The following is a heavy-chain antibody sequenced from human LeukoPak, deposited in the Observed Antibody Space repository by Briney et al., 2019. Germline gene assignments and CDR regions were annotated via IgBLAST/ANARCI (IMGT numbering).Heavy chain of an antibody. CDR1: GGSFRDYY. CDR2: INHDGST. V-gene: IGHV4-34*01. D-gene: IGHD2/OR15-2a*01. Sequence: SKTLSLTCAVYGGSFRDYYWSWLRQPPGKGLEWIGEINHDGSTNYNPSLKSRVTMSIDASKSQFFLTLTPVTAADTAVYYCAREGAYSNFVNWFDTWGQGTLVTVSS. J-gene: IGHJ5*02. CDR3: AREGAYSNFVNWFDT.